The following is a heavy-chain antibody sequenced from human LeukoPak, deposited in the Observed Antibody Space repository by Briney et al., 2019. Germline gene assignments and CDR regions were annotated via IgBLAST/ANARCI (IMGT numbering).Heavy chain of an antibody. V-gene: IGHV4-34*01. CDR3: ARAPTGDNWFDP. J-gene: IGHJ5*02. CDR2: INHSGIT. D-gene: IGHD4-17*01. Sequence: SETLSLTCAVYGGSFTDCYWNWIRRPPGKGLEWIGEINHSGITHYNPSLKSRVTISADTSKNQFSLRLTSVTAADTAVYYCARAPTGDNWFDPWGQGTLVTVSS. CDR1: GGSFTDCY.